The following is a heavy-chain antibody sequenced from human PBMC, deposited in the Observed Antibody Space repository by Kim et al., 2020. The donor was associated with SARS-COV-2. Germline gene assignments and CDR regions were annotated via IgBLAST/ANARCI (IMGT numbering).Heavy chain of an antibody. CDR3: ARGGGYSGSYRYFDL. D-gene: IGHD1-26*01. V-gene: IGHV4-34*01. J-gene: IGHJ2*01. CDR2: INHSGST. Sequence: SETLSLTCAVYGGSFSGYYWSWIRQPPGKGLEWIGEINHSGSTNYNPSLKSRVTISVDTSKNQFSLKLSSVTAADTAVYYCARGGGYSGSYRYFDLWGRGTLVTVSS. CDR1: GGSFSGYY.